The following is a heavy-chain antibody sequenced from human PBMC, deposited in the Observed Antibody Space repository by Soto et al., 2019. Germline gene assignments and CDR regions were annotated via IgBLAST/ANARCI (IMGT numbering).Heavy chain of an antibody. CDR1: GYTFTSYG. Sequence: ASVKVSCKASGYTFTSYGISWVRQAPGQGLEWXGXISXXNXNXXXAXXXXGRVTMTTDTSTSTAYMELRSLRSDDTAVYYCARDGAAVAGYFDYWGQGTLVTVPS. D-gene: IGHD6-19*01. V-gene: IGHV1-18*04. CDR3: ARDGAAVAGYFDY. J-gene: IGHJ4*02. CDR2: ISXXNXNX.